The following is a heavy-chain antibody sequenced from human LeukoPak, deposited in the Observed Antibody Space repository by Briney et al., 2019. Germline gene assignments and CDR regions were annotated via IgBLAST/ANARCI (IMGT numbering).Heavy chain of an antibody. CDR1: GYAFTIYD. CDR3: AVHLPGDYLDP. CDR2: VNPDSGNT. Sequence: ASVKVSCKASGYAFTIYDINWVRHAAGQGHEWMGWVNPDSGNTDFAKKFQGRVTMTRNTSISTASMELSSLTSEDTAVYYCAVHLPGDYLDPWGQGTLVTVSS. D-gene: IGHD4-17*01. V-gene: IGHV1-8*01. J-gene: IGHJ5*02.